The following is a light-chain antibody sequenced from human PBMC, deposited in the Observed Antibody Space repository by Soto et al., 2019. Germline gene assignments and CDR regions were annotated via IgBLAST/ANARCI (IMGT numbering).Light chain of an antibody. CDR3: CSYAGSYTHV. CDR2: DVT. CDR1: SSDVGRYNY. V-gene: IGLV2-11*01. J-gene: IGLJ1*01. Sequence: QSALTQPRSVSGSPGQSVTISCTGTSSDVGRYNYVSWYQQHPGKAPKLIIYDVTKRPSGVPDRFSGSKSGNTASLTISGLQAEDEADYYCCSYAGSYTHVFGTGTKLPS.